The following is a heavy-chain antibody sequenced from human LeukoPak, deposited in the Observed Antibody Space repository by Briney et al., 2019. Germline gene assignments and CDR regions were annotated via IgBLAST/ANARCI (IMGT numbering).Heavy chain of an antibody. CDR3: ARESSGYSIFDY. V-gene: IGHV4-34*01. Sequence: PSETLSLTCAVYGGSFSGYYWSWIRQPPGKGLEWIGEIYHSGSTNYNPSFKSRVTISLDTSKNQFSLKLSSVTAADTAVYYCARESSGYSIFDYWGQGTLVTVSS. CDR1: GGSFSGYY. D-gene: IGHD5-18*01. J-gene: IGHJ4*02. CDR2: IYHSGST.